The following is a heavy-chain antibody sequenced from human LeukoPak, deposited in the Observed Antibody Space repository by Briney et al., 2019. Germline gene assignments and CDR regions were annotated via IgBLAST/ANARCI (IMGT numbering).Heavy chain of an antibody. CDR3: ARLTALAGHRGAFDI. Sequence: SDTLSLTCNVSGGSIGGHTFYWDWIRQPPGKGLEWIATIYYNGNTFYNPSLKSRVAISIDMSKSQFFLHLTSVSAADTAVYYCARLTALAGHRGAFDIWGPGTLVAVSS. V-gene: IGHV4-39*01. CDR2: IYYNGNT. D-gene: IGHD6-19*01. J-gene: IGHJ3*02. CDR1: GGSIGGHTFY.